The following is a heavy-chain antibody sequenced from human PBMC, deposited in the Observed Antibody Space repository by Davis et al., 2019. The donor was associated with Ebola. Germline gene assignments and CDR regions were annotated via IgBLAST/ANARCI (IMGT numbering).Heavy chain of an antibody. J-gene: IGHJ4*02. D-gene: IGHD3-10*01. CDR3: ASSLYYGSGSYHPDC. V-gene: IGHV1-46*03. Sequence: ASVKVSCKASGYTFTSYYMHWVRQAPGQGLEWMGIINPSGGSTSYAQKFQGRVTMTRDTSTSTVYMELSSLRSEDTAVYYCASSLYYGSGSYHPDCWGQGTLVTVSS. CDR1: GYTFTSYY. CDR2: INPSGGST.